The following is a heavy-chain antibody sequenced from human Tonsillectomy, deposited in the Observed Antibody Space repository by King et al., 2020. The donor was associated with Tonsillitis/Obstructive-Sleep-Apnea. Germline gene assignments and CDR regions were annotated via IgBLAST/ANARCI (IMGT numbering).Heavy chain of an antibody. CDR1: GFTFSTYW. J-gene: IGHJ6*03. CDR2: IKQDGSEK. CDR3: ARDCCSSLSCYNDLYYYYYYMDV. D-gene: IGHD2-2*02. Sequence: VQLVESGGGLVQPGGSLRLSCAASGFTFSTYWMSWVRQAPGKGLEWVANIKQDGSEKYYVDSVKGRFTISRDNAKNSLYLQMNSLRAEDTAVYYCARDCCSSLSCYNDLYYYYYYMDVWGKGTTVTVSS. V-gene: IGHV3-7*04.